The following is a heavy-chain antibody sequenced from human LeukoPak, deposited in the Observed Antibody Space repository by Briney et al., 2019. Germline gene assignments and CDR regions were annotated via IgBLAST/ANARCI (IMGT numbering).Heavy chain of an antibody. Sequence: PGGSLRLSCEASGFTFNTYSMNWARQAPGKGLEWVSSIDSSGGYMFYADSVKGRFTISRDNSKNTLYLQMNSLRAEDTAVYYCAKFIDDYGDYDAFDIWGQGTMVTVSS. CDR3: AKFIDDYGDYDAFDI. CDR1: GFTFNTYS. J-gene: IGHJ3*02. D-gene: IGHD4-17*01. V-gene: IGHV3-21*04. CDR2: IDSSGGYM.